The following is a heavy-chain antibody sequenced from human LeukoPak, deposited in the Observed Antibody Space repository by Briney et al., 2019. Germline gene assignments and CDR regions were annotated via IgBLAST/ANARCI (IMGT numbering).Heavy chain of an antibody. D-gene: IGHD3-22*01. CDR1: GFTFSSYW. CDR2: IKQDGSEK. CDR3: ARITPTTRFLLAYYDSSGYYSP. J-gene: IGHJ4*02. Sequence: GGSLRLSCAASGFTFSSYWMSWVRQAPGKGLEWVANIKQDGSEKYYVDSVKGRFTISRDNAKNSLYLQMNSLRAEDTAVYYCARITPTTRFLLAYYDSSGYYSPWGQGTLVTVSS. V-gene: IGHV3-7*01.